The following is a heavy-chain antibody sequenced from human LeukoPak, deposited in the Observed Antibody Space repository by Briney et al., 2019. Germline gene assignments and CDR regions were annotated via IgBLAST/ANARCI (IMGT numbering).Heavy chain of an antibody. V-gene: IGHV1-46*03. CDR2: INPSGGST. Sequence: ASVKVSCKASGYTFTSYYMHWVRQAPGRGLEWMGIINPSGGSTSYAQKFQGRVTMTRDTSTSTVYMELSSLRSEDTAVYYCASARGLRFLDWALGYWGQGTLVTVSS. CDR3: ASARGLRFLDWALGY. D-gene: IGHD3-3*01. CDR1: GYTFTSYY. J-gene: IGHJ4*02.